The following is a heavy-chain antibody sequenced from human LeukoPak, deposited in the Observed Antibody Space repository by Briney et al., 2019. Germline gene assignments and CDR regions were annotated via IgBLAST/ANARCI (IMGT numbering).Heavy chain of an antibody. CDR2: ISGNGGTT. Sequence: GGSLRLSCAASGFTFSSYAMSWVRQAPGKGLEWVSTISGNGGTTYYADSVKGRFTISRDNSKNTVYLQMNSLRAEGTAVYYCAKSLISMVRGVPPDYWGQGTRVTVSS. CDR1: GFTFSSYA. J-gene: IGHJ4*02. CDR3: AKSLISMVRGVPPDY. V-gene: IGHV3-23*01. D-gene: IGHD3-10*01.